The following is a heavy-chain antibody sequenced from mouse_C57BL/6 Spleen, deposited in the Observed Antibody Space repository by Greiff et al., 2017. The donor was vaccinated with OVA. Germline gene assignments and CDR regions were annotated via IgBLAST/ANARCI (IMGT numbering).Heavy chain of an antibody. V-gene: IGHV5-17*01. Sequence: EVQGVESGGGLVKPGGSLKLSCAASGFTFSDYGMHWVRQAPEKGLEWVAYISSGSSTIYYADTVKGRFTISRDNAKNTRFLQMTSLRSEDTAMYYCARPYYYGSSYRYFDVWGTGTTVTVSA. CDR1: GFTFSDYG. J-gene: IGHJ1*03. D-gene: IGHD1-1*01. CDR2: ISSGSSTI. CDR3: ARPYYYGSSYRYFDV.